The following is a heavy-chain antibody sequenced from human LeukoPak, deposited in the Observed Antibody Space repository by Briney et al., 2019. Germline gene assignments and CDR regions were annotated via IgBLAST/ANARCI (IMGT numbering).Heavy chain of an antibody. J-gene: IGHJ4*02. D-gene: IGHD2-15*01. Sequence: TSETLSLTCAVYGGSFSGYYWSWIRQPPGKGPEWIGEINHSGSTNYNPSLKSRVTISVDTSKNQFSLKLSSVTAADTAVYYCARGYCSGGSCYGFDYWGQGTLVTVSS. CDR2: INHSGST. CDR3: ARGYCSGGSCYGFDY. CDR1: GGSFSGYY. V-gene: IGHV4-34*01.